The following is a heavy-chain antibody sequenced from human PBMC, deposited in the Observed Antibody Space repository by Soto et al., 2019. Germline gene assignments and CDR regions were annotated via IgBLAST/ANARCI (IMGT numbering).Heavy chain of an antibody. CDR3: ATPHYDFWSGYEDYYYYGMDV. V-gene: IGHV3-23*01. CDR2: ISGSGGST. Sequence: QPGGSLRLSCAASGFTFSSYAMSWVRQAPGKGLEWVSAISGSGGSTYYADSVKGRFTISRDNSKNTLYLQMNSLRAEDTAVYYCATPHYDFWSGYEDYYYYGMDVWGQGTTVTVSS. CDR1: GFTFSSYA. D-gene: IGHD3-3*01. J-gene: IGHJ6*02.